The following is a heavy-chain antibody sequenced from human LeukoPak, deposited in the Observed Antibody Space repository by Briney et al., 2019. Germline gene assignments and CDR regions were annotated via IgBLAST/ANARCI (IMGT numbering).Heavy chain of an antibody. J-gene: IGHJ5*02. CDR2: ISAYNGNT. CDR3: ARDGEFPDYDFWSGPLNWFDP. Sequence: ASVKVSCKASGYTFTSYGISWVRQAPGQGLEWMGWISAYNGNTNYAQKLQGRVTMTTDTSTSTAYMKLRSLRSDDTAVYYCARDGEFPDYDFWSGPLNWFDPWGQGTLVTVSS. CDR1: GYTFTSYG. V-gene: IGHV1-18*01. D-gene: IGHD3-3*01.